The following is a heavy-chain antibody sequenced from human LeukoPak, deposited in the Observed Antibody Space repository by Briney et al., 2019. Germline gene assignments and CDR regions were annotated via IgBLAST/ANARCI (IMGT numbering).Heavy chain of an antibody. V-gene: IGHV3-21*01. J-gene: IGHJ4*02. CDR1: GFTFSSYP. CDR2: ISSSSSYI. Sequence: GGSLRLPCAASGFTFSSYPMNWVRQAPGKGLEWVSSISSSSSYIYYAESVKGRFTISRDNAKNSPYLQMNSLRAEDTAVYYCARDATHCSGGNCYGRGLDYWGQGTLVTVSS. D-gene: IGHD2-15*01. CDR3: ARDATHCSGGNCYGRGLDY.